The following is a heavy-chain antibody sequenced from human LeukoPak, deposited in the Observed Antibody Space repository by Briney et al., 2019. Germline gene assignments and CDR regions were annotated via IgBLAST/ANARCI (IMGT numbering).Heavy chain of an antibody. CDR2: INPKSGGT. CDR3: AMPVVVPAADAFDI. D-gene: IGHD2-2*01. V-gene: IGHV1-2*02. CDR1: GYTFTGYY. J-gene: IGHJ3*02. Sequence: GASVKVSCKASGYTFTGYYIHWVRQAPGQGLEWMGWINPKSGGTNYAQKFQGRVTMTRDTSISTAYMELSRLRSDDTAVYYCAMPVVVPAADAFDIWGQGTMVTVSS.